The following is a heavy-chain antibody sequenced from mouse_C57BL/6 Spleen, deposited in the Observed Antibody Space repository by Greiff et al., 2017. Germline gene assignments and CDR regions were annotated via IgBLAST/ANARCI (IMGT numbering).Heavy chain of an antibody. J-gene: IGHJ2*01. CDR3: ARNWDVDY. V-gene: IGHV1-26*01. D-gene: IGHD4-1*01. CDR1: GYTFTDYY. CDR2: INPNNGGT. Sequence: DVQLQQSGPELVKPGASVKISCKASGYTFTDYYMNWVKQSHGKSLEWIGDINPNNGGTSYNQKFKGKATLTVDKSSSTAYMELRSLTSEDSAVYCCARNWDVDYWGQGTTLTVSS.